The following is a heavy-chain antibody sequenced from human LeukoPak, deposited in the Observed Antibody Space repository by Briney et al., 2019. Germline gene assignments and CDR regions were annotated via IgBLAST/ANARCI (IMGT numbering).Heavy chain of an antibody. CDR3: ARGRGTGSPIGPRYFDL. CDR1: GYSFTSFW. J-gene: IGHJ2*01. CDR2: IYPGDSDT. V-gene: IGHV5-51*01. Sequence: GESLKISCKGSGYSFTSFWIGWVRQMPGKGLEWMGIIYPGDSDTRYSQSFQGQVTISADKSISTAYLQWSSLKASDTAMYYCARGRGTGSPIGPRYFDLWGRGTLVTVSS. D-gene: IGHD3-10*01.